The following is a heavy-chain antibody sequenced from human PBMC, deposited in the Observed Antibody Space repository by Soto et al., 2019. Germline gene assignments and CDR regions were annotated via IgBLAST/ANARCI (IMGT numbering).Heavy chain of an antibody. J-gene: IGHJ4*02. D-gene: IGHD3-22*01. CDR2: ISYDGSNK. CDR3: ASPDYYDSSGYYKYYFDY. Sequence: QVQLVESGGGVVQPGRSLRLSCAASGFTFSSYAMNWVRQSPGKGLEWVAVISYDGSNKYYADSVKGRFTISRDNSQNTLYLHMNRMRAADTAVYYCASPDYYDSSGYYKYYFDYWGQGTLVTVSS. CDR1: GFTFSSYA. V-gene: IGHV3-30-3*01.